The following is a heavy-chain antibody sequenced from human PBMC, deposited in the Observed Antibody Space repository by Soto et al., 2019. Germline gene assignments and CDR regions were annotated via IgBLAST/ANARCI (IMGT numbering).Heavy chain of an antibody. CDR1: GFTFSSYA. D-gene: IGHD2-15*01. CDR2: ISYDGSNK. J-gene: IGHJ4*02. V-gene: IGHV3-30-3*01. CDR3: ARANGYCSGGSCWYYFDY. Sequence: PGGSLRLSCAASGFTFSSYAMHWVRQAPGKGLEWVAVISYDGSNKYYADSVKGRFTISRDNSKNTLYLQMNSLRAEDTAVYYCARANGYCSGGSCWYYFDYWGQGTLVTVSS.